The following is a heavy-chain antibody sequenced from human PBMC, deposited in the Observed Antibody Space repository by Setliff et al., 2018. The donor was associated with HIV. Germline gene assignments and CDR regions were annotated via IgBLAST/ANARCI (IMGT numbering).Heavy chain of an antibody. Sequence: SETLSLTCTVSGGSITSGGHYWSWIRQHPGKGLEWIGYIYYTGSTYYNPSLKSRVTISVDTSKNQFSLKMTSVTSADTAVYYCAGVPSYHGTGILWVWGKGTTVTVSS. CDR2: IYYTGST. D-gene: IGHD1-1*01. CDR3: AGVPSYHGTGILWV. V-gene: IGHV4-31*03. CDR1: GGSITSGGHY. J-gene: IGHJ6*04.